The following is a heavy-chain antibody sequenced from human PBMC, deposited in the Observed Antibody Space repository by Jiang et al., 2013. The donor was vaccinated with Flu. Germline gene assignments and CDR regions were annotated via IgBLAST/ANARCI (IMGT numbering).Heavy chain of an antibody. CDR1: GGSFSGYS. V-gene: IGHV4-34*01. CDR3: AREAGWFGAYGMDV. D-gene: IGHD3-10*01. Sequence: LLKPSETLSLTCTVYGGSFSGYSWSWIRQPPGKGLEWIGEINHSGSTNYNPSLKSRVTISVDTSKSQLSLKLSSVTAADTAVYYCAREAGWFGAYGMDVWGQGTTVTVSS. CDR2: INHSGST. J-gene: IGHJ6*02.